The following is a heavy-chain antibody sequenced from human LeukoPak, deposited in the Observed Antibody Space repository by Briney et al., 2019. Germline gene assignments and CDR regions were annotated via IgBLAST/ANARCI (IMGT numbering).Heavy chain of an antibody. CDR2: INRNSGGT. CDR1: GYTFTGYD. Sequence: GASVRVSCTASGYTFTGYDMHWVRQAPGQGLEWMGWINRNSGGTNYAQKVQGRVTMTRDTSISTAYMEVSRLRSDDTAVYYCARVKLWRGHVKRPDQNKNIVVVPAAIDYWGQGTLVTVSS. V-gene: IGHV1-2*02. J-gene: IGHJ4*02. D-gene: IGHD2-2*01. CDR3: ARVKLWRGHVKRPDQNKNIVVVPAAIDY.